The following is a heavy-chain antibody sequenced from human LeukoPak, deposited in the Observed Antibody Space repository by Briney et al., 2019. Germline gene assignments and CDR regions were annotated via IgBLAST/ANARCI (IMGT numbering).Heavy chain of an antibody. Sequence: PSETLSLTCAVYGGSFSGYYWSWIRQPPGKGLEWIGEINHSGSTNYNPSLKSRVTISVDTSKNQFSLKLSSVTAADTAVYYCARGSSNPYYYYGMDVWGQGTTVTVSS. CDR1: GGSFSGYY. J-gene: IGHJ6*02. CDR3: ARGSSNPYYYYGMDV. D-gene: IGHD4-11*01. V-gene: IGHV4-34*01. CDR2: INHSGST.